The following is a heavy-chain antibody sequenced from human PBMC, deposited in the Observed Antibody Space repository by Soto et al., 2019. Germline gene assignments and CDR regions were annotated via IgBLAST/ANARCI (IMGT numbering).Heavy chain of an antibody. CDR1: GFTFRRHG. Sequence: QEQLVESGGGVVQPGMSLRLSCEGSGFTFRRHGMHWVRQSPGKGLEWLAVIWYDGSEQYYADSVKGRFTISRDNSKNMLYLQLNHLTVEDTAVYYCARWSNHKVVDPWGQGTMVTVS. V-gene: IGHV3-33*03. D-gene: IGHD2-8*02. CDR3: ARWSNHKVVDP. J-gene: IGHJ5*02. CDR2: IWYDGSEQ.